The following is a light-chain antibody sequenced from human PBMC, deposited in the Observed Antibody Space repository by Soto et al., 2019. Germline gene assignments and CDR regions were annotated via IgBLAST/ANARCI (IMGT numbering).Light chain of an antibody. CDR2: GAS. CDR3: QQYNNWPPLT. Sequence: DIVVTQSPATLSVSPGERATLSCRASQSVSSDLAWYQQKPGQAPRLLIYGASTRATGIPARSSGSGSGTEFTLTISSLQSEDFAVYYCQQYNNWPPLTFGGGTKVEIK. J-gene: IGKJ4*01. V-gene: IGKV3-15*01. CDR1: QSVSSD.